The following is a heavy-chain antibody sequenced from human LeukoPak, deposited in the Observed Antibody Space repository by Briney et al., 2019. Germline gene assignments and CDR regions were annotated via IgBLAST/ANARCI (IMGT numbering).Heavy chain of an antibody. D-gene: IGHD3-16*02. Sequence: GASVKVSCKASGYTFTDNGISWVRQAPGEGLEWMGWISANSGKTNYAQRFQGRVTMTRETSSSTVYMELRSLRSDDTAVYFCARDKDYRFDYWGQGTLGSVTS. CDR2: ISANSGKT. CDR3: ARDKDYRFDY. CDR1: GYTFTDNG. J-gene: IGHJ4*02. V-gene: IGHV1-18*01.